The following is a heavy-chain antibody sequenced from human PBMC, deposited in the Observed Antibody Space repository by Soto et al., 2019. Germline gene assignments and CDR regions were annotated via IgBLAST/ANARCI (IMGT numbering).Heavy chain of an antibody. CDR1: GGSISSGGYY. CDR2: IYYSGTT. CDR3: AASCVACGGFNYYGMDV. Sequence: QVQLQESGPGLVKPSQTLSLTCTVSGGSISSGGYYWYWIRQHPGKGLEWIGYIYYSGTTYYNPSLKIRVTRSVDSSKNQFSLKLSCVTAADTAVYYCAASCVACGGFNYYGMDVWGQGTTVTVSS. J-gene: IGHJ6*02. D-gene: IGHD2-21*01. V-gene: IGHV4-31*03.